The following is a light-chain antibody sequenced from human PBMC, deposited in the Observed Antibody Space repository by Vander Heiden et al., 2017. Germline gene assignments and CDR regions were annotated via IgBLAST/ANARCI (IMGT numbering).Light chain of an antibody. CDR1: SGDVGSYNH. CDR3: TSFSSSGTYV. J-gene: IGLJ1*01. Sequence: SALPYPPSVSASSGQSVTISCTGTSGDVGSYNHISWYQQPPGTAPKLIIYGVNNRPSGVPDRFSGSKCGNTASLTISGLQAEDEADYYCTSFSSSGTYVFGTGTEVTV. CDR2: GVN. V-gene: IGLV2-18*02.